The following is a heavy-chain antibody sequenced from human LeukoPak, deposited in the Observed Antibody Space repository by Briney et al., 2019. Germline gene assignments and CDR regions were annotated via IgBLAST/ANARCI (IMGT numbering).Heavy chain of an antibody. CDR1: GFTFSSYW. V-gene: IGHV3-23*01. CDR3: AKEGSGSYYFDY. J-gene: IGHJ4*02. Sequence: GGSLRLSCAASGFTFSSYWMSWVRQAPGKGLEWVSAISGSGGSTYYADSVKGRFTVSRDNSKNTLYLQMNSLRAEDTAVYYCAKEGSGSYYFDYWGQGTLVTVSS. CDR2: ISGSGGST. D-gene: IGHD1-26*01.